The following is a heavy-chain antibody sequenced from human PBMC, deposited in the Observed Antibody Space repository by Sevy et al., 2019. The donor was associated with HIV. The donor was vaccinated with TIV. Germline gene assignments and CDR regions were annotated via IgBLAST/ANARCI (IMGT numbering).Heavy chain of an antibody. D-gene: IGHD1-26*01. Sequence: SETLSLTCTVSGGSITSLYWNWIRQPPGKGLEWIANIYYNGPINYNPSLTSRVTLSLDTSKNQFSLGLSSVTAADTAMYYCAGENAWGRGYSWGQGTLVTVSS. CDR1: GGSITSLY. CDR3: AGENAWGRGYS. CDR2: IYYNGPI. V-gene: IGHV4-59*08. J-gene: IGHJ4*02.